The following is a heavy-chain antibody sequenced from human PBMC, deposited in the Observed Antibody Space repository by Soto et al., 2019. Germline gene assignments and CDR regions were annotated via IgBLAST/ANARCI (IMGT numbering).Heavy chain of an antibody. CDR1: GGTFSSYA. V-gene: IGHV1-69*12. D-gene: IGHD3-22*01. CDR2: IIPIFGTA. CDR3: ARPTRYYYDSSGQSAWFDP. Sequence: QVQLVQSGAEVKKPGSSAKVSCKASGGTFSSYAISWVRQAPGQGLEWMGGIIPIFGTANYAQKFQGRVTITADEXXSXAXXELSSLRSEDTAVYYCARPTRYYYDSSGQSAWFDPWGQGTLVTVSS. J-gene: IGHJ5*02.